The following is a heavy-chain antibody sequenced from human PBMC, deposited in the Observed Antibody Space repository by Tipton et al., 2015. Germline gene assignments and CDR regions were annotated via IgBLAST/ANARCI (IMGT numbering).Heavy chain of an antibody. CDR1: GDSVSSNRVT. D-gene: IGHD6-13*01. Sequence: GLVKPSQTLSLTCDISGDSVSSNRVTWNWIRQSPSRGLEWLGRTYYRSNWNNDYAVSVKSRITITPDTSKNQFTLHLNSVTPDTAMYYCARGAQHSTWSWGQGTLVTVSS. J-gene: IGHJ5*02. V-gene: IGHV6-1*01. CDR3: ARGAQHSTWS. CDR2: TYYRSNWNN.